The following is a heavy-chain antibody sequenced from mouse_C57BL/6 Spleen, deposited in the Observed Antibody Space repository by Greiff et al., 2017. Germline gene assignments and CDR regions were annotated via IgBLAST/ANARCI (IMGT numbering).Heavy chain of an antibody. CDR2: IRSKSNNYAT. CDR3: VRHGDGSSADY. J-gene: IGHJ2*01. D-gene: IGHD1-1*01. V-gene: IGHV10-1*01. CDR1: GFSFNTYA. Sequence: EVKLVESGGGLVQPKGSLKLSCAASGFSFNTYAMNWVRQAPGKGLEWVARIRSKSNNYATYYADSVKDRFTISRDDSESMLYLQMNNLKTEDTAMYYCVRHGDGSSADYWGQGTTLTVSS.